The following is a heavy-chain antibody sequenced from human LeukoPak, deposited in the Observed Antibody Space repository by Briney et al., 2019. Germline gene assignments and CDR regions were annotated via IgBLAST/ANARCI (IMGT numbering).Heavy chain of an antibody. Sequence: SETLSLTCAVYGGSFSGYYWSWIRQPPGKGLEWIGEINHSGSTNYNPSLKSRVTISVDTSKNQFSLKLSSVTAADTAVYYCARLRFGRKGDVWGKGTTVTISS. CDR3: ARLRFGRKGDV. J-gene: IGHJ6*04. CDR1: GGSFSGYY. D-gene: IGHD3-16*01. CDR2: INHSGST. V-gene: IGHV4-34*01.